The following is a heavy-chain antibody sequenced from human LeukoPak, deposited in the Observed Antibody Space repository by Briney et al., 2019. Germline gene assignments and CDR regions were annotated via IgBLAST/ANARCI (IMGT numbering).Heavy chain of an antibody. D-gene: IGHD3-22*01. J-gene: IGHJ1*01. CDR2: IYYSGST. V-gene: IGHV4-61*08. CDR3: ARGSDYYDSSVYFQH. CDR1: GGSIISSDYH. Sequence: SETLSLTCTVSGGSIISSDYHWGWVRQPPGKGLEWIGYIYYSGSTNYNPSLKSRVTISVDTSKNQFSLKLSSVTAADTAVYYCARGSDYYDSSVYFQHWGQGTLVTVSS.